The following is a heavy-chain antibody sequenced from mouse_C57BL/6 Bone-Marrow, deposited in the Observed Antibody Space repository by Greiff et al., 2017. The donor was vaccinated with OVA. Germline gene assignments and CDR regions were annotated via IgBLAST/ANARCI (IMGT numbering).Heavy chain of an antibody. V-gene: IGHV3-6*01. CDR2: ISYDGSN. CDR3: ARGFITNWYFDV. CDR1: GYSITSGYY. D-gene: IGHD1-1*01. Sequence: DVQLQESGPGLVKPSQSLSLTCSVTGYSITSGYYWNWIRQFPGNKLEWMGYISYDGSNNYNPSLKNRISITRDTSKNQFFLKLNSVTTEDTATYYCARGFITNWYFDVWGTGTTVTVSS. J-gene: IGHJ1*03.